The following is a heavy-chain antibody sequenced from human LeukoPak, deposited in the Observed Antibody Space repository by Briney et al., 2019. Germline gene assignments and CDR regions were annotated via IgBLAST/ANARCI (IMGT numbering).Heavy chain of an antibody. CDR3: ARASEYDY. Sequence: GGSLRLSCAASGFTFSGYTMNWVRQAPGKGLDLVSSITSSSTYIYYADSVKGRFTISRDNAKNSLYLQMNSLRAEDTAVYYCARASEYDYWGQGTLVTVSS. V-gene: IGHV3-21*01. D-gene: IGHD6-6*01. CDR2: ITSSSTYI. J-gene: IGHJ4*02. CDR1: GFTFSGYT.